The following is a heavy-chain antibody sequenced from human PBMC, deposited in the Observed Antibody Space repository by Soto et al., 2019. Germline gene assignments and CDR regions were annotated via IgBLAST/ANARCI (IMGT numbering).Heavy chain of an antibody. Sequence: GGSLILSCAASGFTFSSYGMHWVRQAPGKGLEWVAVISYDGSNKYYADSVKGRFTISRDNSKNTLYLQMNRLRAEDTAVYYCAKTYYDFWRGYRPLYYYYGMVVWGHGTTLSASS. V-gene: IGHV3-30*18. J-gene: IGHJ6*02. CDR3: AKTYYDFWRGYRPLYYYYGMVV. CDR2: ISYDGSNK. D-gene: IGHD3-3*01. CDR1: GFTFSSYG.